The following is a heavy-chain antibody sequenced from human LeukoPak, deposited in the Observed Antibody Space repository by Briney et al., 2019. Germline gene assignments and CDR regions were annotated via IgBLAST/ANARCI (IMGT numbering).Heavy chain of an antibody. D-gene: IGHD4-17*01. Sequence: ASVKVSCKASGNTFIDYYVHWVRQAPGQGLEWMGWINPNSGGTSYAQRFQGRVTMTRDTSISTVYMDLYSLTSDDTAVYYCARGPTVTYYTLDYWGQGTLVAVSS. CDR3: ARGPTVTYYTLDY. J-gene: IGHJ4*02. V-gene: IGHV1-2*02. CDR2: INPNSGGT. CDR1: GNTFIDYY.